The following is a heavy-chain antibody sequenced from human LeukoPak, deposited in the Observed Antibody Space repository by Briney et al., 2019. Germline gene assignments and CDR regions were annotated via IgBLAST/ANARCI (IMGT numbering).Heavy chain of an antibody. CDR1: GFTFSSYS. V-gene: IGHV3-21*01. CDR3: TSDEAEDTSY. Sequence: GGSLRLSCAASGFTFSSYSMNWVRQAPGKGLEWVSSISSSSSYIYYADSVKGRFTISRDNAKNSLYLQMNSLRAEDTAVYYCTSDEAEDTSYWGQGTLVTVSS. J-gene: IGHJ4*02. CDR2: ISSSSSYI. D-gene: IGHD1-26*01.